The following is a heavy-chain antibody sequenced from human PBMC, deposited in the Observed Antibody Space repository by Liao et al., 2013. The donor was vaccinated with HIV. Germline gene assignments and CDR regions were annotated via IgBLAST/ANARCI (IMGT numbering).Heavy chain of an antibody. CDR2: IYYSGST. Sequence: QVQLQESGPGLVKPSETLSLTCTVSGGSISSFYWSWIRQPPGKGLEWIGYIYYSGSTNYNPSLKSRVTMSVDTSKNQFSLKLSSVTAADTAVYYCARGGYYDSSGYFNYWGQGTLVTVSS. CDR1: GGSISSFY. V-gene: IGHV4-59*01. J-gene: IGHJ4*02. D-gene: IGHD3-22*01. CDR3: ARGGYYDSSGYFNY.